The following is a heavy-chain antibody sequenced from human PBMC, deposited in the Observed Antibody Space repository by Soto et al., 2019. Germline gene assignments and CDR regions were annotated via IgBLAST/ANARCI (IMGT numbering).Heavy chain of an antibody. CDR1: AYSFTTYY. D-gene: IGHD3-22*01. CDR3: ATSPLSSGYYEIAY. J-gene: IGHJ4*02. V-gene: IGHV1-46*01. Sequence: ASVKVSCKASAYSFTTYYFLWVRQAPGQGLEWMGIINPSGGSTSYAQKFQGRVTMTSDTSTSTAYMELSSLRSEDTAVYYCATSPLSSGYYEIAYWGQGTLVTVSS. CDR2: INPSGGST.